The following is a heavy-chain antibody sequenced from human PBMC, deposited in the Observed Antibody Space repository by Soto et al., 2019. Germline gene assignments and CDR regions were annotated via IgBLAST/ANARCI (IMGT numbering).Heavy chain of an antibody. V-gene: IGHV4-4*02. CDR3: ARGVHCGGDCYSGQGWFDP. D-gene: IGHD2-21*02. CDR1: FGSISISNW. CDR2: IYHSGST. J-gene: IGHJ5*02. Sequence: LSLPFAVSFGSISISNWWIWVRQPPGKGLEWIGEIYHSGSTNYNPSLKSRVTISVDKSKNQFSLKLSSVTAADTAVYYCARGVHCGGDCYSGQGWFDPWGQGTLVTVSS.